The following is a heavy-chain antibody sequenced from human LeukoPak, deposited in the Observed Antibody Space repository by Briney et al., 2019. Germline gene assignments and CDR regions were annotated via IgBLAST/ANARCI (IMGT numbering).Heavy chain of an antibody. Sequence: GGSLRLSCAASGFTFSSYSMSWVRQAPGKGLEWVSAISGSGGSTYYADSVKGRFTISRDNSKNTLYLQMNSLRAEDTAVYYCAKWFGELSGYFDYWGQGTLVTVSS. CDR3: AKWFGELSGYFDY. V-gene: IGHV3-23*01. CDR1: GFTFSSYS. J-gene: IGHJ4*02. D-gene: IGHD3-10*01. CDR2: ISGSGGST.